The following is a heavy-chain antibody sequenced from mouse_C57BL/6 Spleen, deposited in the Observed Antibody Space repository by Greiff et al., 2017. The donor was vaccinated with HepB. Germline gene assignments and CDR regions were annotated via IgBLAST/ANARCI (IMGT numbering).Heavy chain of an antibody. V-gene: IGHV1-61*01. J-gene: IGHJ2*01. D-gene: IGHD1-1*01. CDR1: GYTFTSYW. CDR3: ARGITTVVEMVDY. CDR2: IYPSDSET. Sequence: QVQLQQPGAELVRPGSSVKLSCKASGYTFTSYWMDWVKQRPGQGLEWIGNIYPSDSETHYNQKFKDKATLTVDKSSSTAYMQLSSLTSEDSAVYYCARGITTVVEMVDYWGQGTTLTGSS.